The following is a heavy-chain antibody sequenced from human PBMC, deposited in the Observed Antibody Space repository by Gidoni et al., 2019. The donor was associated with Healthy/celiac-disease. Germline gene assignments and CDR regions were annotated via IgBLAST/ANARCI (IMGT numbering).Heavy chain of an antibody. D-gene: IGHD2-15*01. CDR3: ARGQWWLRAFDI. V-gene: IGHV4-34*01. CDR2: INHSGST. Sequence: QVQLQQWGAGLLKPSETLSLTCAVYGGSFRGYYWSWIRQPPGKGLEWIGEINHSGSTNYNPSLKSRVTISVDTSKNQFSLKLSSVTAADTAVYYCARGQWWLRAFDIWGQGTMVTVSS. J-gene: IGHJ3*02. CDR1: GGSFRGYY.